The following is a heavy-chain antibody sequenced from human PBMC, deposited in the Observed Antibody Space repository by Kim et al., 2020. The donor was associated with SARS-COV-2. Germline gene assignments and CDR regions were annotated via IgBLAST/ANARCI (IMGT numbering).Heavy chain of an antibody. CDR3: ARNRESYYGNYYYGIDV. V-gene: IGHV3-30*04. J-gene: IGHJ6*01. CDR2: ISYDGSKK. Sequence: GGSLRLSCAASGFTFSSYAMHWVRQAPGKGLEWVAVISYDGSKKYYVDSVKGRFTISRDNSKNTLYLQMNSLRAEDTAVYYCARNRESYYGNYYYGIDV. D-gene: IGHD1-26*01. CDR1: GFTFSSYA.